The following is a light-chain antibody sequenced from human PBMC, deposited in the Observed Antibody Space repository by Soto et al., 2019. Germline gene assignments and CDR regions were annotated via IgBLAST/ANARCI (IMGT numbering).Light chain of an antibody. CDR1: QGISSY. CDR3: QQLNSYPIT. V-gene: IGKV1-9*01. CDR2: AAS. J-gene: IGKJ5*01. Sequence: DIQLTQSPSFLSASVGDRVTITCRASQGISSYLAWYQQKPGKALKLLIYAASTLQSGVPSRFGGSGSGTEFTLTISSLQPEDFATYYCQQLNSYPITFGRGTRLEIK.